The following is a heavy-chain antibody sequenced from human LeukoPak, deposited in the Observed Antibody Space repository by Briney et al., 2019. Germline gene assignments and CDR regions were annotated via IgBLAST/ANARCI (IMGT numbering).Heavy chain of an antibody. J-gene: IGHJ4*02. CDR2: INHSGST. V-gene: IGHV4-39*07. CDR3: ARDMPATANFPFDY. CDR1: GGSISSSSSY. Sequence: SETLSLTCSVSGGSISSSSSYWGWIRQPPGKGLEWIGEINHSGSTNYNPSLKSRVTISVDTSKNQFSLKLSSVTAADTAVYYCARDMPATANFPFDYWGQGTLVTVSS. D-gene: IGHD2-2*01.